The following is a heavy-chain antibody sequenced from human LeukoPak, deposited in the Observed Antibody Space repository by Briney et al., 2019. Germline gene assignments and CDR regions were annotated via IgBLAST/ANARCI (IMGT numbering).Heavy chain of an antibody. J-gene: IGHJ4*02. CDR2: FNAGNGNT. CDR1: GYSFSTYT. CDR3: AREIDRDDYNRFFDY. V-gene: IGHV1-3*01. D-gene: IGHD5-24*01. Sequence: GASVKVSCTASGYSFSTYTMNWGRQAPGQRLEWMGWFNAGNGNTKYSQKFQGRVTITRDTSASTAYMEMRSLRSEDTAVYYCAREIDRDDYNRFFDYWGQGTLVTVSS.